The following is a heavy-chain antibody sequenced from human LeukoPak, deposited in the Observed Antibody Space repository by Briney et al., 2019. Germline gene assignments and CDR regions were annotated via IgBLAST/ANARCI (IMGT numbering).Heavy chain of an antibody. J-gene: IGHJ4*02. V-gene: IGHV4-4*07. CDR1: GGSITTYY. CDR2: IYTRGST. CDR3: AGEGHYYDSTGYYYGGEDY. D-gene: IGHD3-22*01. Sequence: SETLSLTCTVSGGSITTYYWSWIRQPAGKGLEWIGRIYTRGSTTYNPSLKSRVTMSVDTPKNQFSLRLSSVTAADTAVYYCAGEGHYYDSTGYYYGGEDYWGQGTLVTVSS.